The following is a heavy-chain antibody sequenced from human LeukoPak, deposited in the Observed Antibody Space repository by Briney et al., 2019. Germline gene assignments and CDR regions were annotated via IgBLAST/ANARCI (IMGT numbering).Heavy chain of an antibody. Sequence: SATLSLTCTVSGGSISDYYCSWIRQPPGKGLEWIGYGYYSGTTNYNPSFKSRVTISLDTSKSQFSLKLRFVTTADTAVYYCAREGDPGSGYNYGNWLDPWGQGTLVTVSS. CDR3: AREGDPGSGYNYGNWLDP. CDR1: GGSISDYY. V-gene: IGHV4-59*01. J-gene: IGHJ5*02. CDR2: GYYSGTT. D-gene: IGHD5-24*01.